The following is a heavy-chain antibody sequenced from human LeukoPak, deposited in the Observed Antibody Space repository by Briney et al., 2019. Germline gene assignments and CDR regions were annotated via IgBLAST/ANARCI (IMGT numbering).Heavy chain of an antibody. D-gene: IGHD6-25*01. Sequence: GGSLRLSCAPSGFTFTDYSMNWVRQAPGEGLEWVASISTVSTYPFCADSVKGRFSISRDNVRNLLYLQMSSPGAEDTAVYYCARDGSGFYLYNYMDVWSKGTTVTVSS. V-gene: IGHV3-21*06. CDR2: ISTVSTYP. CDR3: ARDGSGFYLYNYMDV. CDR1: GFTFTDYS. J-gene: IGHJ6*03.